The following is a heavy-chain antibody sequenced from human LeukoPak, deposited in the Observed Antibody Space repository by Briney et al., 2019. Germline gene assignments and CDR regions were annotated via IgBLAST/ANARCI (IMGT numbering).Heavy chain of an antibody. V-gene: IGHV4-59*01. Sequence: SETLSLTCTVSGGSISSYYWSWIRQPPGKGLEWIGYIYYSGSTNYNPSLRSRVTISVDTSKNQFSLKLSSVTAADTAVYYCARESSSGWQDYWGQGTLVTVSS. CDR3: ARESSSGWQDY. CDR1: GGSISSYY. J-gene: IGHJ4*02. CDR2: IYYSGST. D-gene: IGHD6-19*01.